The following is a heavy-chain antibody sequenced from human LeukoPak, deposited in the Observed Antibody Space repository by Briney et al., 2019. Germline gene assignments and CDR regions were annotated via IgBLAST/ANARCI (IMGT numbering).Heavy chain of an antibody. CDR1: GGTFSSYA. CDR2: IIPIFGTV. D-gene: IGHD3-10*01. J-gene: IGHJ4*02. Sequence: SVKVSCKASGGTFSSYAISWVRQAPGQGLEWMGGIIPIFGTVNYAQKFQGRVTIAADESTSTAYMELSSLRSEDTAVYYCARYYGSGSYDYWGQGTLVTVSS. V-gene: IGHV1-69*01. CDR3: ARYYGSGSYDY.